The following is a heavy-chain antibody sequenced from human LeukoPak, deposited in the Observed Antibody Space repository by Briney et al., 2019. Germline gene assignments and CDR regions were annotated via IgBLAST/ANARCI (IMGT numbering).Heavy chain of an antibody. CDR2: IYYSGRT. V-gene: IGHV4-39*01. CDR1: GDSVSRSDSY. Sequence: SETRSLTCSVSGDSVSRSDSYWDWIRQPPGKGLEWIGTIYYSGRTYYSPSLKSRVTMSVDPSNNQFSLNLRSVTAADTALYYCARRRYYDGSGYLEWGQGTLLSVSS. D-gene: IGHD3-22*01. J-gene: IGHJ1*01. CDR3: ARRRYYDGSGYLE.